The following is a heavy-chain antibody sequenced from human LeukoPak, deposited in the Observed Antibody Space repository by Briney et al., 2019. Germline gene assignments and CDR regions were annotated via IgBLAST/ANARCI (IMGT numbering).Heavy chain of an antibody. CDR3: AGFRDSGINWFDP. Sequence: GGSLRLSCAASGFTFSDYYMSWIRQAPGKGLEWVSYISSSGSTIYYADSVKGRFTISRDNAKNSLYLQMNSLRAEDTAVYYCAGFRDSGINWFDPWGQGTLVTVSS. CDR1: GFTFSDYY. D-gene: IGHD1-14*01. J-gene: IGHJ5*02. CDR2: ISSSGSTI. V-gene: IGHV3-11*01.